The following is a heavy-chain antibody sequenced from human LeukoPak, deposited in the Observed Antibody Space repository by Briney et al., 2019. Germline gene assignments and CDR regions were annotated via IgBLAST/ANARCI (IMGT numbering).Heavy chain of an antibody. CDR3: ASGAMVRGVGFDP. CDR2: IYYSGST. Sequence: PSETLSLTCTVPGDPLSSYYWSWIRQPPGKGLEWIGYIYYSGSTNYKPSLKSRVTISVDTSKDQFSLKLSSVTAADTAVYYCASGAMVRGVGFDPWGQGTLVTVSS. D-gene: IGHD3-10*01. CDR1: GDPLSSYY. J-gene: IGHJ5*02. V-gene: IGHV4-59*12.